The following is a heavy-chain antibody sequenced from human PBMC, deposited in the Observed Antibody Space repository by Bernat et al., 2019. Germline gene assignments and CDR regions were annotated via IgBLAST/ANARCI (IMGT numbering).Heavy chain of an antibody. CDR3: ARPYYYDSSGYLGYYYGMDV. CDR2: IYYSGST. Sequence: QVQLQESGPGLVKPSGTLSLTCAVSGGSISSSSYYWGWIRQPPGKGLEWIGSIYYSGSTYYNPSLKSRVTISVDTSKNQFSLKLSSVTAADTAVYYCARPYYYDSSGYLGYYYGMDVWGQGTTVTVSS. D-gene: IGHD3-22*01. V-gene: IGHV4-39*01. CDR1: GGSISSSSYY. J-gene: IGHJ6*02.